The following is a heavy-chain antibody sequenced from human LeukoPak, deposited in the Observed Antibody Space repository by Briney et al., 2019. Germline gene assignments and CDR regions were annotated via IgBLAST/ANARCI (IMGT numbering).Heavy chain of an antibody. Sequence: SETLSLTCTVSGGSISSYYWSWIRRPPGKGLEWIGYIYYSGSTNYNPSLKSRVTISVDTSKNQFSLKLSSVTAADTAVHYCAGSLDHGPVDYWGQGTLVTVSS. D-gene: IGHD1-14*01. CDR2: IYYSGST. V-gene: IGHV4-59*01. CDR3: AGSLDHGPVDY. J-gene: IGHJ4*02. CDR1: GGSISSYY.